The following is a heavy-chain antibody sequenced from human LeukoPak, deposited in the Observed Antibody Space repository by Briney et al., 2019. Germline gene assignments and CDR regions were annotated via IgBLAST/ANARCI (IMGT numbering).Heavy chain of an antibody. CDR3: ARNLWFGESSDAFDM. CDR1: GYSFTGHY. V-gene: IGHV1-2*02. CDR2: INPKSGGT. Sequence: ASVKVSCKASGYSFTGHYMHWVRQAPGQGLEWMGWINPKSGGTDYAQKFQGRVTMTRDTSISTAYMDMSSLRSDDTAVYYCARNLWFGESSDAFDMWGQGTMVTVSS. D-gene: IGHD3-10*01. J-gene: IGHJ3*02.